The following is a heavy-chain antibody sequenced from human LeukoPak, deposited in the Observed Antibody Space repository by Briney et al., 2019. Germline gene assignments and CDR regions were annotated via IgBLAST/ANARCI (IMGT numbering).Heavy chain of an antibody. D-gene: IGHD3-9*01. Sequence: SETLSLTCTVSGGSISIGGYYWSWVRQHPGKGLEWMGYIYYSRSTYYNPSFKSRVTISVDTSKNQFSLKLSSVTAADTAVYYWVGGYFVSSREYYYYGMDVWGQGTTVTVSS. V-gene: IGHV4-31*03. CDR1: GGSISIGGYY. J-gene: IGHJ6*02. CDR3: VGGYFVSSREYYYYGMDV. CDR2: IYYSRST.